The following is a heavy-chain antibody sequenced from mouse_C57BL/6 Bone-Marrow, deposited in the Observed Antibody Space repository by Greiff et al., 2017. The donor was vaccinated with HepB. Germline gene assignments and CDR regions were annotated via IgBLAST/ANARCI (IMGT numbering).Heavy chain of an antibody. CDR2: IDPSDSYT. Sequence: VQLQQPGAELVMPGASVKLSCKASGYTFTSYWMHWVKQRPGQGLEWIGEIDPSDSYTNYNQKFKGKSTLTVDKSSSTAYMQLSSLTSGDSAVYYCARVGYYDYDDAWFAYWGQGTLVTVSA. V-gene: IGHV1-69*01. CDR3: ARVGYYDYDDAWFAY. J-gene: IGHJ3*01. D-gene: IGHD2-4*01. CDR1: GYTFTSYW.